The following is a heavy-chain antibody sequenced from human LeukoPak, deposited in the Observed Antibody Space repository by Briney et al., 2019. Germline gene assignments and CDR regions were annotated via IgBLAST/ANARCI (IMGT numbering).Heavy chain of an antibody. CDR1: GLTLSSYG. V-gene: IGHV3-30*18. J-gene: IGHJ6*02. Sequence: GGPLRLSCAPCGLTLSSYGMLGVREAPGKGLEWVEVISYEGSNKYYADSVKGRFTMSRDNSKNTLYLQMNSLRAEDTALYHCAKDRAGDYGYYYYGMDVWGQGATVTVSS. CDR2: ISYEGSNK. D-gene: IGHD4-17*01. CDR3: AKDRAGDYGYYYYGMDV.